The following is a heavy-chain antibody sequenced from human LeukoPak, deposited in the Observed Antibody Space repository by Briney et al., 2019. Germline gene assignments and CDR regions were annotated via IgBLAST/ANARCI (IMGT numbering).Heavy chain of an antibody. Sequence: GGSLRLSCAASGFTFSSYSMNWVRQAPGKGLEWVSSISSSSSYIYYADSVKGRFTISRDNAKNSLYLQMNSLRAEDTAVYYCARDFGGYGYVREVAYWGQGTLVTVSS. CDR3: ARDFGGYGYVREVAY. CDR1: GFTFSSYS. D-gene: IGHD5-18*01. CDR2: ISSSSSYI. J-gene: IGHJ4*02. V-gene: IGHV3-21*01.